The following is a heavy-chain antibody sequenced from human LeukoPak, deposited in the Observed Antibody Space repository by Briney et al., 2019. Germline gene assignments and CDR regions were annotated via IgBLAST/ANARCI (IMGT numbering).Heavy chain of an antibody. Sequence: ASVTVTFRSSGYTFTNYGISWMRQAPGQGLAWMGWISAYTSDTKYLEKLQGRVTMTTDTSTSTAYMELRSLRSDDTAVYYCARDNPYYYLYWGQGTLVTVSS. J-gene: IGHJ4*02. CDR2: ISAYTSDT. CDR1: GYTFTNYG. D-gene: IGHD3-22*01. V-gene: IGHV1-18*01. CDR3: ARDNPYYYLY.